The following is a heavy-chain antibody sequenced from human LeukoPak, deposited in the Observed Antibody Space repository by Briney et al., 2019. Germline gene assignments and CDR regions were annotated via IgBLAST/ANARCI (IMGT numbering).Heavy chain of an antibody. Sequence: GGSLRLSCAASGFTFSSYSMNWVRQAPGKGLEWFSSISSSSSYIYYADSVKGRFTISRDNAKNSLYLQMNSLRAEDTAVYYCAREEHSSSWTVDYWGQGTLVTVSS. D-gene: IGHD6-13*01. V-gene: IGHV3-21*01. CDR3: AREEHSSSWTVDY. J-gene: IGHJ4*02. CDR2: ISSSSSYI. CDR1: GFTFSSYS.